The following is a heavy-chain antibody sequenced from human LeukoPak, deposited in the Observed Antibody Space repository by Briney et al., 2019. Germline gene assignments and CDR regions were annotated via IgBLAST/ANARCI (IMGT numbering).Heavy chain of an antibody. CDR3: ASLGGDMDLDTFDYYYSGMDL. D-gene: IGHD2-21*02. Sequence: SVKVSCKTSGGTFSSFAVSWVRQAPGQGLEWMGRIIPVLKMAKYAQKFQGRVTITADTATTTAYMELTSLSSEDTAVYYCASLGGDMDLDTFDYYYSGMDLWGQGTTVTVSS. V-gene: IGHV1-69*04. J-gene: IGHJ6*02. CDR2: IIPVLKMA. CDR1: GGTFSSFA.